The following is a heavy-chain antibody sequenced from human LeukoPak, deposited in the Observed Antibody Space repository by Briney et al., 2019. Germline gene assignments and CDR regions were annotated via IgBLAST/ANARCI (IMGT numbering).Heavy chain of an antibody. V-gene: IGHV1-46*01. Sequence: ASMKVSCKASGYTFISYQMHWVRQAPGQGLEWMGIINPTGGSTSHAQKFQGRVTMTRDTSTSTVYMELSSLRSEDTAVYYCARKGSSSCFDYWGQGTLVTVSS. J-gene: IGHJ4*02. CDR1: GYTFISYQ. CDR3: ARKGSSSCFDY. D-gene: IGHD6-6*01. CDR2: INPTGGST.